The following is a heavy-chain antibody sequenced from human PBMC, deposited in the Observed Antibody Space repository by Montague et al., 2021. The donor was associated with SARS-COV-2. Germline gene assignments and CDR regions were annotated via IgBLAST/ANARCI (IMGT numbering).Heavy chain of an antibody. V-gene: IGHV1-8*01. CDR2: MNPNSGNT. D-gene: IGHD3-10*01. CDR3: AAPRGSGSYYYYYGMDV. CDR1: GYTFTSYD. Sequence: SVRVSCTASGYTFTSYDINWVRQATGQGLEWMGWMNPNSGNTGYAQKFQGRVTMTRNTSISTAYMELSSLRSEDTAVYYRAAPRGSGSYYYYYGMDVWGQGTTV. J-gene: IGHJ6*02.